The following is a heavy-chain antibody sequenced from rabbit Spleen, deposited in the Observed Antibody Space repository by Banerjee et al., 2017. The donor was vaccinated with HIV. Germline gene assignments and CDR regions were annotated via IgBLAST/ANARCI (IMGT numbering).Heavy chain of an antibody. CDR2: IRAGGSGTT. CDR3: ARQDNNDGDYRL. V-gene: IGHV1S40*01. CDR1: GFSFSSGDW. Sequence: QSLEESGGDLVKPGASLTLTCTASGFSFSSGDWMCWVRQAPGKGLEWIGCIRAGGSGTTYYASWAKGRFTISKTSSTTVTLQMTSLTAADTATYFCARQDNNDGDYRLWGQGTLVTVS. J-gene: IGHJ6*01. D-gene: IGHD2-1*01.